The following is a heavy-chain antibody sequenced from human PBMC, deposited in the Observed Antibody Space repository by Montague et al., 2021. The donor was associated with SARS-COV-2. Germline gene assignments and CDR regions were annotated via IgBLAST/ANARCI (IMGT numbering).Heavy chain of an antibody. J-gene: IGHJ5*02. CDR3: ARTEYNWNDWFDP. Sequence: SETLSLTCSVSGGSISSYYWSWIRQSPVKGLEWIGYIFHSGITDYNPSLKSRVTISVDMSKNQFSLQLNSVTAADSAVYYSARTEYNWNDWFDPWGQGTLVTVSS. CDR1: GGSISSYY. V-gene: IGHV4-59*13. CDR2: IFHSGIT. D-gene: IGHD1-20*01.